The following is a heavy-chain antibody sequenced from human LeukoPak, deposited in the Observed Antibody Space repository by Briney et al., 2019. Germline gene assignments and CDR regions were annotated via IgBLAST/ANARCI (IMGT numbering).Heavy chain of an antibody. J-gene: IGHJ4*02. V-gene: IGHV4-61*09. Sequence: PSETLSLTCTVSGGSISSGSYYWSWIRQPAGKRVGWIGHIYTSRSTNYNPSLKSRVTISVDTSKNQFSLKLSSVTAADTAVYYCARGSAEFDYWGQGTLVTVSS. CDR2: IYTSRST. CDR3: ARGSAEFDY. D-gene: IGHD6-13*01. CDR1: GGSISSGSYY.